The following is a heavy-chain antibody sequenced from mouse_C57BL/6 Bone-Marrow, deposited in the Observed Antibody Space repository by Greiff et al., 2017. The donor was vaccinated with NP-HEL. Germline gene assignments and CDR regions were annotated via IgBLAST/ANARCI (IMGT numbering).Heavy chain of an antibody. J-gene: IGHJ2*01. CDR1: GYTFTSYW. Sequence: QVQLQQPGAELVMPGASVKLSCKASGYTFTSYWMHWVKQRPGQGLEWIGEIDPSDSYTNYIQKFKGKSTLTVDKSSSTAYMQLSSLTSEDSAVYYCARGATVVPTLYYFDYWGQGTTLTVSS. V-gene: IGHV1-69*01. CDR2: IDPSDSYT. D-gene: IGHD1-1*01. CDR3: ARGATVVPTLYYFDY.